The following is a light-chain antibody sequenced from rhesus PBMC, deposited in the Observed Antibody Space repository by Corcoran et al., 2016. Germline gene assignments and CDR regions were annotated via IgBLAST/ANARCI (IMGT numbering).Light chain of an antibody. V-gene: IGKV1-22*01. CDR1: QGISSW. J-gene: IGKJ4*01. Sequence: DIQMTQSPSSLSESVGDTVTITCRASQGISSWLAWYQQKPGKAPKLLIYKASSLQSGVPSGFSGSGSGTDFTRSISSLQSEDFATYYCQQYSSRPLTFGGGTKVEL. CDR2: KAS. CDR3: QQYSSRPLT.